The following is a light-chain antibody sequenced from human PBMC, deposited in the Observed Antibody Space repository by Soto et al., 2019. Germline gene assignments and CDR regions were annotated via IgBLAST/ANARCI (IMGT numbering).Light chain of an antibody. Sequence: DIQMTQSPSSLSASIGDRVTISCRESLGISNFLAWYQQKPGEVPKLLIYAASTLQSGVPSRFSGGGSGTDFTLTISILQPEDVATYFCPTYNSARWTFAQGTKVEVK. CDR2: AAS. V-gene: IGKV1-27*01. CDR1: LGISNF. J-gene: IGKJ1*01. CDR3: PTYNSARWT.